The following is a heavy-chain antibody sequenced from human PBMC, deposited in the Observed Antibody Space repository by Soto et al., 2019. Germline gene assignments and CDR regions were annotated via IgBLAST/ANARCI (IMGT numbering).Heavy chain of an antibody. CDR3: ASRGDIVVVPAAIRQMPLGY. J-gene: IGHJ4*02. CDR2: ISYDGSNK. D-gene: IGHD2-2*01. V-gene: IGHV3-30*03. Sequence: GGSLRLSCAASGFTFSSYGMHWVRQAPGKGLEWVAVISYDGSNKYYADSVKGRFTISRDNSKNTLYLQMNSLRAEDTAVYYCASRGDIVVVPAAIRQMPLGYWGQGTLVTVSS. CDR1: GFTFSSYG.